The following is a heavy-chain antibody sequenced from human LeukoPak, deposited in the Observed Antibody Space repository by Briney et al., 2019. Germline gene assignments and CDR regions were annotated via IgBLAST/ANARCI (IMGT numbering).Heavy chain of an antibody. Sequence: PGGSLRLSCAASGFTVSSNYMSWVRQAPGKGLEWVSVIYSGGSTYYADSVKGRFTISRDNSKNTLYLQMNSLRAEDTAVYYCARDKVVAHPYYGMDVWGQGTTVTVSS. J-gene: IGHJ6*02. D-gene: IGHD3-22*01. CDR3: ARDKVVAHPYYGMDV. CDR2: IYSGGST. V-gene: IGHV3-66*01. CDR1: GFTVSSNY.